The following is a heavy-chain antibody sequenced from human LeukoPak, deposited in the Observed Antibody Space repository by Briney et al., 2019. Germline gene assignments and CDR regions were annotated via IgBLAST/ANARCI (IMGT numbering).Heavy chain of an antibody. J-gene: IGHJ4*02. Sequence: PGGFLRLSCAASGFTFSSYGMHWVRQAPGKGLEWVAFIRYDGSNKYYADSVKGRFTISRDNSKNTLYLQMNSLRAEDTAVYYCAKLKGQAAMFDYWGQGTLVTVSS. D-gene: IGHD2-2*01. CDR3: AKLKGQAAMFDY. CDR2: IRYDGSNK. CDR1: GFTFSSYG. V-gene: IGHV3-30*02.